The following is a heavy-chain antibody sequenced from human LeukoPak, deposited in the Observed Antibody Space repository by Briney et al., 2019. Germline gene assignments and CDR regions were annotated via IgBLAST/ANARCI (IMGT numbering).Heavy chain of an antibody. J-gene: IGHJ4*02. D-gene: IGHD1-1*01. CDR2: INHSGST. CDR1: GGSFGGYY. V-gene: IGHV4-34*01. CDR3: ARGRGTFDY. Sequence: SETLSLTCAVYGGSFGGYYWGWIRQPPGKGLEWIGEINHSGSTNYNPSLKSRVTISVDTSKNQFSLKLSSVTAADTAVYYCARGRGTFDYWGQGTLVTVSS.